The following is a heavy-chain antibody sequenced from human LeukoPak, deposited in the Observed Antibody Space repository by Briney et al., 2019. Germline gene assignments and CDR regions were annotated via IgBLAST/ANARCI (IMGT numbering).Heavy chain of an antibody. D-gene: IGHD6-19*01. CDR3: ARPDAAVADPHYYYGMDV. CDR1: GYTFTSYD. CDR2: MSPNSGNT. Sequence: ASVKVSCKASGYTFTSYDINWVRQATGQGLEWMGWMSPNSGNTGYAQKLQGRVTMTRNTSISAAYMELSSLRSEDTAVYYCARPDAAVADPHYYYGMDVWGKGTTVTVSS. J-gene: IGHJ6*04. V-gene: IGHV1-8*01.